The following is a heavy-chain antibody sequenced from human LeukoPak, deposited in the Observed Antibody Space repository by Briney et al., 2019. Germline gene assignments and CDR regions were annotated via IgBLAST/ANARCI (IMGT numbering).Heavy chain of an antibody. CDR1: GYTFTGYY. V-gene: IGHV1-2*02. Sequence: GAPVKVSRKASGYTFTGYYMHWVRQAPGQGLEWMGWINPNSGGTNYAQKFQGRVTMTRDTSISTAYMELSRLRSDDTAVCYCAREYCSGGSCYSHWFDPWGQGTLVTVSS. J-gene: IGHJ5*02. D-gene: IGHD2-15*01. CDR3: AREYCSGGSCYSHWFDP. CDR2: INPNSGGT.